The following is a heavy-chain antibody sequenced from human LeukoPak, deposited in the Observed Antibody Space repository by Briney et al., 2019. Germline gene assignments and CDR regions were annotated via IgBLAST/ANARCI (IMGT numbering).Heavy chain of an antibody. CDR3: ASAGDYYDILTPFDY. D-gene: IGHD3-9*01. CDR1: GFTLSNYA. CDR2: ISGSGGST. J-gene: IGHJ4*02. V-gene: IGHV3-23*01. Sequence: GGSLRLSCAAAGFTLSNYAMTWVRQAPGKGLEWVSSISGSGGSTYYADSVKGRFTISRDNSKNTLYLQMNSLRAEDTAVYYCASAGDYYDILTPFDYWGQGTLVTVSS.